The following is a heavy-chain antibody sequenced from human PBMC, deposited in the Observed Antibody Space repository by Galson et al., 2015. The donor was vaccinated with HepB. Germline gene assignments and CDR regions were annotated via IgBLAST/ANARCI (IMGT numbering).Heavy chain of an antibody. CDR1: GFTFSNYW. D-gene: IGHD6-19*01. Sequence: SLRLSCAASGFTFSNYWMHWVRQAPGKGLVWVSYINFDGTSTRFADSVKGRFTVSRDNAENTLLLQMNNLRAEDTAVYYCAREFAFGCGSYSHWGQGALVTVSS. J-gene: IGHJ4*02. CDR2: INFDGTST. V-gene: IGHV3-74*01. CDR3: AREFAFGCGSYSH.